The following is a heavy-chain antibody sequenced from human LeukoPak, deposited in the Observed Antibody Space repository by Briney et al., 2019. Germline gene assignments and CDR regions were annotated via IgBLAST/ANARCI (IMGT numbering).Heavy chain of an antibody. D-gene: IGHD2-8*01. CDR3: ARENYCTNGVCWAFDP. CDR2: IYYTGST. V-gene: IGHV4-39*07. Sequence: KPSETLSLTCSVSGGSISSSDYHWSWIRQPPGKGLEWLGNIYYTGSTSYNPSLKSRVTLSVDTFKNQFSLHLSSVTAADTAVYYCARENYCTNGVCWAFDPWGQGTLVTVSS. J-gene: IGHJ5*02. CDR1: GGSISSSDYH.